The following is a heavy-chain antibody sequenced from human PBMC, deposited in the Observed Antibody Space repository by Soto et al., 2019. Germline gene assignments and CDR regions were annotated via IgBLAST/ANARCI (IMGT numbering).Heavy chain of an antibody. CDR3: ERVSESYRSYDAFDI. D-gene: IGHD1-26*01. CDR2: ISSSSSTI. CDR1: GFTFSSYS. Sequence: EVQLVESGGGLVQPGGSLRLSCAASGFTFSSYSMNWVRQAPGKGLEWVSYISSSSSTIYYADSVKGRFTISRDNAKNLLYLQRNNLRDENTAVYYCERVSESYRSYDAFDIWGQGTMVTVSS. V-gene: IGHV3-48*02. J-gene: IGHJ3*02.